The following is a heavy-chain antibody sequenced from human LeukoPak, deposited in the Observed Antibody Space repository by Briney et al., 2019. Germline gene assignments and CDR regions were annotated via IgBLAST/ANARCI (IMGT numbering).Heavy chain of an antibody. D-gene: IGHD3-22*01. J-gene: IGHJ5*02. CDR2: IYWDDDK. Sequence: SGPTLVKPTQTLTLTCTFSGFSLSTSGVGVGWIRQPPGKALEWLALIYWDDDKRYSPSLKSRLTITKDTSKNQVVLTMTNMDPVDTATYYCARVEYYYDSSGFEGDWFDPWGQGTLVTVSS. CDR1: GFSLSTSGVG. CDR3: ARVEYYYDSSGFEGDWFDP. V-gene: IGHV2-5*02.